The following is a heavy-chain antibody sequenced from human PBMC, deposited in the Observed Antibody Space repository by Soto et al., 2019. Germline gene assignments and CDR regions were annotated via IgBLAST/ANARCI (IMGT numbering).Heavy chain of an antibody. CDR1: GFTFDDYA. Sequence: EVQLVESGGGLVQPGRSLRLSCAASGFTFDDYAMHWVRQAPGKGLEWVSGISWNSGSIGYADSVKGRFTISRDNAXXSLYLQMNSLRAEDTALYYCAKVDSSGWYPYYFDYWGQGTLVTVSS. J-gene: IGHJ4*02. V-gene: IGHV3-9*01. CDR2: ISWNSGSI. CDR3: AKVDSSGWYPYYFDY. D-gene: IGHD6-19*01.